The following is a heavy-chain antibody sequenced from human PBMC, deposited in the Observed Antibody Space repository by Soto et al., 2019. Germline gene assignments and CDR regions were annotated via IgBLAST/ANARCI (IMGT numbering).Heavy chain of an antibody. J-gene: IGHJ6*02. CDR2: IWYDGINK. Sequence: QVQLVESGGGVVQPGRSLRLSCAASGFTFSNNGMHWVRQAPGQGLEWLAVIWYDGINKYYADSVKGRFIISRDNSTNTVYRQMNSLRAEDTAVYYCARDRVQMVDGLDVWGQGTTGTVSS. CDR1: GFTFSNNG. D-gene: IGHD2-15*01. V-gene: IGHV3-33*01. CDR3: ARDRVQMVDGLDV.